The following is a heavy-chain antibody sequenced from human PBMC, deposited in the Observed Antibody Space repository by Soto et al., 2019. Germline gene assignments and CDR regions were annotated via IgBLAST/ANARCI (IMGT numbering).Heavy chain of an antibody. D-gene: IGHD3-16*01. CDR1: GVSITSHY. CDR3: TVGGAGHPFDY. V-gene: IGHV4-59*11. Sequence: QVQLQESGPGLVKPSETLSLTCTVSGVSITSHYWTWIRQPPGKALEWIGNIHYSGSTNYSPSLKGRVIISVDTTETQSSLKLSSVTTADTAVYYCTVGGAGHPFDYWGQGTLVTVSS. CDR2: IHYSGST. J-gene: IGHJ4*02.